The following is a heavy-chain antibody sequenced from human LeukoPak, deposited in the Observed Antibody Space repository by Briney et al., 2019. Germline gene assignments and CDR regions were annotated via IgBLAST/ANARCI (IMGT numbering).Heavy chain of an antibody. Sequence: ASVKVSCKASGYTFTGYYMHWVRQAPGQGLEWMGWINPNSGGTNYAQKFQGRVTMTRDTSISTAYMELSRLRSEDTAVYYCARFDSTRGAFDIWGQGTMVTVSS. J-gene: IGHJ3*02. V-gene: IGHV1-2*02. CDR1: GYTFTGYY. D-gene: IGHD3-9*01. CDR2: INPNSGGT. CDR3: ARFDSTRGAFDI.